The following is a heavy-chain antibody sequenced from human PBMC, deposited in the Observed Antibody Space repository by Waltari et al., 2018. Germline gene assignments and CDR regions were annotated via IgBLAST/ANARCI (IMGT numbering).Heavy chain of an antibody. J-gene: IGHJ4*02. CDR1: GGTFSSYA. Sequence: QVQLVQSGAEVKKPGSSVKVSCKASGGTFSSYAISWVRQAPGQGLEWMGRIIPSFGTANYAQKFQGRVTITADKSTSTAYMELSSLRSEDTAVYYCASSSSSNRGTFDYWGQGTLVIVSS. CDR2: IIPSFGTA. D-gene: IGHD6-6*01. V-gene: IGHV1-69*08. CDR3: ASSSSSNRGTFDY.